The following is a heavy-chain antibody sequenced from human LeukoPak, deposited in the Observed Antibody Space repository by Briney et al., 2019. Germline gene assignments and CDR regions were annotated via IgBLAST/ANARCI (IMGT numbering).Heavy chain of an antibody. CDR2: IWYDGSNK. J-gene: IGHJ4*02. CDR3: PRGGYNFIDY. V-gene: IGHV3-30*02. D-gene: IGHD1-1*01. Sequence: GGSLRLSCPASGFTLCNLGMYGVGQAPGKGLEWVAFIWYDGSNKYYADSVKGRFTISRDNSKNTLFLQMNSLRAEDTAVYYCPRGGYNFIDYWGQGTLVTVSS. CDR1: GFTLCNLG.